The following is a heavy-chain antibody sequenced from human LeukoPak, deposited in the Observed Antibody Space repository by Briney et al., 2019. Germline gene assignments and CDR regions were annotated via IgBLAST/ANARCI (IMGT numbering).Heavy chain of an antibody. CDR1: GFTFSSYG. V-gene: IGHV3-30*18. Sequence: PGGSLRLSCAASGFTFSSYGMHWVRQAPGKGLEWVAVISYDGSNKYYADSVKGRFTITRDNSKNTLYLQMNSLRAEDTAVYYCAKDTLSSGDAFDIWGQGTMVTVSS. CDR3: AKDTLSSGDAFDI. J-gene: IGHJ3*02. CDR2: ISYDGSNK.